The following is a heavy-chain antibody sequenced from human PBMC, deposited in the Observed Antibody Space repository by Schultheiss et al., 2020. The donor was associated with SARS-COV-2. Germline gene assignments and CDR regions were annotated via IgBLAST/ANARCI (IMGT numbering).Heavy chain of an antibody. CDR3: AKDMEQSYMDV. J-gene: IGHJ6*03. V-gene: IGHV3-7*03. Sequence: GGSLRLSCAASGFTFSSYSMNWVRQAPGKGLQWVANIKQDGSVEHYVASVRGRFIASRDNSKNSLSLQMNSLRAEDTALYYCAKDMEQSYMDVWGKGTTVTVSS. CDR1: GFTFSSYS. CDR2: IKQDGSVE. D-gene: IGHD6-19*01.